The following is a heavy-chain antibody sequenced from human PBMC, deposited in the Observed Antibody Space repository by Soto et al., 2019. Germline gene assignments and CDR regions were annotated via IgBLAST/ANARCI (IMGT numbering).Heavy chain of an antibody. Sequence: SETLSLTCTISDASISNFYWGWIRQPPGKGLEWIGSIYYSGSTYYNPSLKSRVTISVDTSKNQFSLKLSSVTAADTAVYYCARHLMEIQLWLMGAFDIWGQGTMVTVSS. CDR3: ARHLMEIQLWLMGAFDI. CDR1: DASISNFY. J-gene: IGHJ3*02. CDR2: IYYSGST. D-gene: IGHD5-18*01. V-gene: IGHV4-39*01.